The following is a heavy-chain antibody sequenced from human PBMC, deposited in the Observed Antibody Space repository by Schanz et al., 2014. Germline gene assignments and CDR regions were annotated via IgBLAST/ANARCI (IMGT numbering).Heavy chain of an antibody. J-gene: IGHJ4*02. Sequence: EVQLLESGGGLVQPGGSLRLSCAASGITFSSYAMSWVRQAPGKGLEWVSGISGSGGSTYYGDSVKGRFTISRDNAKNSVFLQMNGLRDEDTAVYYCATETYSSSWCFDYWGQGTLVTVSS. CDR1: GITFSSYA. V-gene: IGHV3-23*01. CDR2: ISGSGGST. CDR3: ATETYSSSWCFDY. D-gene: IGHD6-13*01.